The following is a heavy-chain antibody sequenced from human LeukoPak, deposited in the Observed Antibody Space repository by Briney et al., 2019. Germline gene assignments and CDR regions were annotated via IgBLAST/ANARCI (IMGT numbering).Heavy chain of an antibody. CDR1: GGTFSSYA. Sequence: GASVKVSCKASGGTFSSYAISWVRQAPGQGLEWMGGIIPIFGTANYAQKFQGRVTITADESTSTAYMELSSLRSEDTAVYYCASHVDTAMGNDAFDIWGQGTMVTVSS. CDR3: ASHVDTAMGNDAFDI. D-gene: IGHD5-18*01. V-gene: IGHV1-69*13. J-gene: IGHJ3*02. CDR2: IIPIFGTA.